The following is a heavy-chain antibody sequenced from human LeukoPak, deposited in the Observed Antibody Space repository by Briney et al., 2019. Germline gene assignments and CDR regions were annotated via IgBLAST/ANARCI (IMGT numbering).Heavy chain of an antibody. CDR3: AREPQAMVQGTYDY. V-gene: IGHV3-21*01. CDR2: ISSSSSYI. CDR1: GFTFSSYS. Sequence: GGSLRLSCAASGFTFSSYSMNWVRQAPGKGLEWVSSISSSSSYIYYADSVKGRFTISRDNAKNSLYLQMNSLRAEDTAVYYCAREPQAMVQGTYDYWGQGTLVTVSS. D-gene: IGHD3-10*01. J-gene: IGHJ4*02.